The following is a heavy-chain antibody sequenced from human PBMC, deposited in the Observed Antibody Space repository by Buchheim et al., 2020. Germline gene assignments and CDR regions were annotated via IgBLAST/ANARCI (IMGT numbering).Heavy chain of an antibody. CDR2: ISNSDDST. CDR1: GFTFSSYP. J-gene: IGHJ4*02. D-gene: IGHD1-26*01. V-gene: IGHV3-23*01. Sequence: EVQLLESGGGLVQPGGSLRLSCAASGFTFSSYPMSWVRQAPGKGLEWVSFISNSDDSTDYPDSVKGRFTISRDNSQSMVYLQMNTLRAEDTAVYYCAKWNSGSYQFDYWGQGTL. CDR3: AKWNSGSYQFDY.